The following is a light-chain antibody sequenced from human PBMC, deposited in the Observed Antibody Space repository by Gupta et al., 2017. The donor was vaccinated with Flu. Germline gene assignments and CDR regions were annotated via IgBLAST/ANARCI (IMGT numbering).Light chain of an antibody. CDR3: VAWDDRLNGRV. CDR1: ISNIGTYD. V-gene: IGLV1-47*01. J-gene: IGLJ3*02. Sequence: SVLTQPPSASGAPGQRVTISCSGSISNIGTYDVFWYQQLPGAAPTLLISKNNQRPSGVPARFSGSKSGTSASLTVSGLRAEDEADYYCVAWDDRLNGRVFGGGTKLTVL. CDR2: KNN.